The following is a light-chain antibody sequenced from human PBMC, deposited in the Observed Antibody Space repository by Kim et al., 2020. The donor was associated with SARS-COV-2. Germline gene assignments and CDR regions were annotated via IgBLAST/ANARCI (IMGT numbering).Light chain of an antibody. CDR2: LAS. V-gene: IGKV1-5*03. J-gene: IGKJ2*01. Sequence: TLSASVGDSVTITCRASESIGTWLAWYQQKPGRAPRLLIYLASTLENGVPSRFSGTGSGTEFSLSITSLQPDDFATYYCQHYSRFPYTFGQGTKLEI. CDR3: QHYSRFPYT. CDR1: ESIGTW.